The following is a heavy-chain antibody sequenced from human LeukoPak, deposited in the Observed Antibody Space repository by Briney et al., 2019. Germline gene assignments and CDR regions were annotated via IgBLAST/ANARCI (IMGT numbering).Heavy chain of an antibody. CDR3: ARDYLLGYCSGGSCSERDY. D-gene: IGHD2-15*01. Sequence: PSETLSLTCAVSGGSISSSNWWSWVRQPPGKGLEWIGSIYHSGSTYYNPSLKSRVTISVDTSKNQFSLKLSSVTAADTAVYYCARDYLLGYCSGGSCSERDYWGQGTLVTVSS. CDR2: IYHSGST. CDR1: GGSISSSNW. V-gene: IGHV4-4*02. J-gene: IGHJ4*02.